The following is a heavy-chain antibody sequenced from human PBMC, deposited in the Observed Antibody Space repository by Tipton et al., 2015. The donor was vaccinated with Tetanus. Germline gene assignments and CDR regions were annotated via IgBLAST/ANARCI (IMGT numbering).Heavy chain of an antibody. CDR1: GGTFSSYA. D-gene: IGHD1-14*01. Sequence: QVQLVQSGAEVKKPGSSVKTSCKVSGGTFSSYAISWVRQAPGQGLEWMGGIIPLFRTKNYAQKFQGRVTITADESTNTAYMELSSLRSDDAAVYYCARAPNRRSRAYGYWGQGTLISVSS. CDR2: IIPLFRTK. V-gene: IGHV1-69*01. J-gene: IGHJ4*02. CDR3: ARAPNRRSRAYGY.